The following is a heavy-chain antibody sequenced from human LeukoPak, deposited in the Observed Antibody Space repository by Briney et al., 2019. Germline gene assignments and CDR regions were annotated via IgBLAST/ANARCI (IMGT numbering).Heavy chain of an antibody. D-gene: IGHD2-2*01. Sequence: ASVKVSCKASGYTFTSYAMHWVRQAPGQRLEWMGWINAGNGNTKYSQKFQGRVTITRDTSASTAYMELSSLRSEDTAVYYCARGDCSSTSCYVGGWFDPGAREPWSPSPQ. V-gene: IGHV1-3*01. CDR1: GYTFTSYA. CDR2: INAGNGNT. CDR3: ARGDCSSTSCYVGGWFDP. J-gene: IGHJ5*02.